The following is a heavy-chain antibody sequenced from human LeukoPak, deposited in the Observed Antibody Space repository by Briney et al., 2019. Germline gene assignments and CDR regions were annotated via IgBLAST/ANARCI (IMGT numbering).Heavy chain of an antibody. Sequence: GGSLRLSCAASGFTFDDYGMTWVRQAPGKGLEWVSAISGSGGSTYYADSVKGRFTISRDNSKNTLYLQMNSLRAEDTAVYYCAKGTMITFGGVIDVPYDYWGQGTLVTVSS. CDR3: AKGTMITFGGVIDVPYDY. CDR1: GFTFDDYG. D-gene: IGHD3-16*02. J-gene: IGHJ4*02. V-gene: IGHV3-23*01. CDR2: ISGSGGST.